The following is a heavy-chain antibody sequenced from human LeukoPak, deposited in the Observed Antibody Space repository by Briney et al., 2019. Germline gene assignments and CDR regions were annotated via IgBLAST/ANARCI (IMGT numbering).Heavy chain of an antibody. J-gene: IGHJ4*02. V-gene: IGHV3-21*01. CDR1: GLTFTSYI. CDR3: ARDRGGSYYGGGH. Sequence: GRSLRLSCATSGLTFTSYIMHWVRQASGKGLEWVSSVSGSGAYIYYADSVKGRFTISRDNAKNSLYLQMNSLRAEDTAVYYCARDRGGSYYGGGHWGQGTLVTVSS. D-gene: IGHD1-26*01. CDR2: VSGSGAYI.